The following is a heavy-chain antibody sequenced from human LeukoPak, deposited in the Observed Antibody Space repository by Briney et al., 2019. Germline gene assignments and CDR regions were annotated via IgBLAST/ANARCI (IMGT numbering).Heavy chain of an antibody. CDR3: ARDALDSSSWYYFDY. Sequence: PGGSLRLSCAASGFTFSSYGMHWVRQAPGKGREWVAVIWYDGSNKYYADSVKGRFTISRDNSKNTLYLKMNSLRAEDTAVYYCARDALDSSSWYYFDYWGQGTLVTVSS. J-gene: IGHJ4*02. CDR2: IWYDGSNK. CDR1: GFTFSSYG. V-gene: IGHV3-33*01. D-gene: IGHD6-13*01.